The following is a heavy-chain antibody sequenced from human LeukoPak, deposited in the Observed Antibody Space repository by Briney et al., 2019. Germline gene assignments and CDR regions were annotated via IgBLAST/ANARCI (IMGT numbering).Heavy chain of an antibody. CDR1: GFTFSSYA. D-gene: IGHD3-9*01. J-gene: IGHJ4*02. CDR2: ISGSGGST. Sequence: GGSLRLSCAASGFTFSSYAMSWVRQAPGKGLEWVSAISGSGGSTYYADSVKGRFTISRDNSKNTLYLQMNSLRAEDTAVYYCARWPYYDILTGYFRERQYYFDYWGQGTLVTVSS. V-gene: IGHV3-23*01. CDR3: ARWPYYDILTGYFRERQYYFDY.